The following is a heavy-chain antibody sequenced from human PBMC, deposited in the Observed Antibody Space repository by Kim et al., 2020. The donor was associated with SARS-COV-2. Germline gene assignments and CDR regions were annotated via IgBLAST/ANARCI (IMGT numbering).Heavy chain of an antibody. D-gene: IGHD5-18*01. CDR2: IYYSGST. J-gene: IGHJ4*02. CDR3: ARGTDTAMGYA. Sequence: SETLSLTCTVSGGSISSYYWSWIRQPPGKGLEWIGYIYYSGSTNYNPSLKSRVTISVDTSKNQFSLKLSSVTAADTAVYYCARGTDTAMGYARGQGTLVTVSS. CDR1: GGSISSYY. V-gene: IGHV4-59*01.